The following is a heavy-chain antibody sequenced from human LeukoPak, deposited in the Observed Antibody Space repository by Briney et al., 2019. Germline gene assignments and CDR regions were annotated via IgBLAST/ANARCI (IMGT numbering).Heavy chain of an antibody. V-gene: IGHV3-7*01. CDR1: GFTFSSYW. CDR3: ARAGDYDSSGYYGD. J-gene: IGHJ4*02. CDR2: INHNGNVN. Sequence: PGGSLRLSCAASGFTFSSYWMNWARQAPGKGLEWVASINHNGNVNYYVDSVKGRFTISRDNAKNSLYLQMSNLRAEDTAVYYCARAGDYDSSGYYGDWGQGTLVTVSS. D-gene: IGHD3-22*01.